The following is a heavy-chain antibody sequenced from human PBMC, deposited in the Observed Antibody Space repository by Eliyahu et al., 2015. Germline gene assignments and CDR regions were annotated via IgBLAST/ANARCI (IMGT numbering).Heavy chain of an antibody. J-gene: IGHJ4*02. CDR2: INHNGST. D-gene: IGHD6-13*01. CDR1: GGSFSGYY. Sequence: QVQLQQWGAGLLKPSETLSLTCAVYGGSFSGYYWSWIRQPPGKGLEWIGEINHNGSTNYNPSLKSRVTISVDTSKNQFSLKLSSVTAADTAVYYCARVAAARFDYWGQGTLVTVSS. V-gene: IGHV4-34*01. CDR3: ARVAAARFDY.